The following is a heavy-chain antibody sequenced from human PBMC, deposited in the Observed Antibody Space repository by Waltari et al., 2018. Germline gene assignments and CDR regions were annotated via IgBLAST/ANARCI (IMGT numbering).Heavy chain of an antibody. CDR2: IFADGTT. CDR3: TRGGHPNS. V-gene: IGHV3-66*02. Sequence: SGGGLVQPGGSLRLPCTASGATIDSNYMNWLRQAPGKGLEWISVIFADGTTHFADSVRGRFVISRDKSDNTLYLQMNFVRADDSSVYYCTRGGHPNSWGQGTLVTVSS. CDR1: GATIDSNY. D-gene: IGHD7-27*01. J-gene: IGHJ1*01.